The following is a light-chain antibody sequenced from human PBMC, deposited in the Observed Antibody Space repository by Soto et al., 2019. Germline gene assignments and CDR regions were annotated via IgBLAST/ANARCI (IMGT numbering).Light chain of an antibody. Sequence: DLQLTQSPSSLSASVGDRVTITCRASQDISNYLAWYQQRPGKVPKLLIYAASTLQSGVPSRFSGSGSGTDFTLTINNLLPEDVATYYCQNLDSAAFTFGPGTKVDIK. CDR2: AAS. CDR1: QDISNY. CDR3: QNLDSAAFT. V-gene: IGKV1-27*01. J-gene: IGKJ3*01.